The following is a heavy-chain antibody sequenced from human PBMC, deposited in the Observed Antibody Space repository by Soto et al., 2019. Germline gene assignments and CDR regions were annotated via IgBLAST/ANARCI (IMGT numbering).Heavy chain of an antibody. CDR3: AKIPYCSSTSCYHNWFDP. Sequence: SETLSLTCAVYGGSFSGYYWSWIRQPPGKGLEWIGEINHSGSTNYNPSLKSRVTISVDTSKNQFSLKLSSVTAADTAVYYCAKIPYCSSTSCYHNWFDPWGQGTLVTVSS. CDR1: GGSFSGYY. CDR2: INHSGST. V-gene: IGHV4-34*01. D-gene: IGHD2-2*01. J-gene: IGHJ5*02.